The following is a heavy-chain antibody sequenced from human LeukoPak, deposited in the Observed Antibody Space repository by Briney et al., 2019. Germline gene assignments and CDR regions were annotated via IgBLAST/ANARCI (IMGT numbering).Heavy chain of an antibody. CDR2: IYYSGST. D-gene: IGHD6-6*01. CDR1: GGSISSYY. Sequence: SEALSLTCTVSGGSISSYYWSWIRQPPGKGLEWIGYIYYSGSTNYNPSLKSRVTISVDTSKNQFSLKLSSVTAADTAVYYCARVAPEPRKIAARDYYYYYYMDVWGKGTTVTVSS. J-gene: IGHJ6*03. CDR3: ARVAPEPRKIAARDYYYYYYMDV. V-gene: IGHV4-59*08.